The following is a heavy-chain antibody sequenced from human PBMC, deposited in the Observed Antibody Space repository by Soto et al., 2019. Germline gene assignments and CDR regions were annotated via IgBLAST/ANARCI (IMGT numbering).Heavy chain of an antibody. Sequence: QVQLVQSGAEVKKPGASVKVSCKASGYTFTSYGISWVRQAPGQGLEWMGWISAYNGNTNYAQKLQGRVTMTTDTSTIQAYMELRSLRSDDTAVYYCARVGGSYYVGYYYYGMDVWGQGTTVTVSS. J-gene: IGHJ6*02. D-gene: IGHD1-26*01. CDR2: ISAYNGNT. CDR1: GYTFTSYG. CDR3: ARVGGSYYVGYYYYGMDV. V-gene: IGHV1-18*01.